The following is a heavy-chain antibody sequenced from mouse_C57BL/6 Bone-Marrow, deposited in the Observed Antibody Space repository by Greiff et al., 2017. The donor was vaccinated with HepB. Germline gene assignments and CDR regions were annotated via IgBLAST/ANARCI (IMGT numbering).Heavy chain of an antibody. Sequence: VQLQQSGPELVKPGASVKIPCKASGYTFTDYNMDWVKQSHGKSLEWIGDINPNNGGTIYNQKFKGKATLPVDKSSSTAYMELRSLTSEDTAVYYCARSYYGSHYFDYWGQGTTLTVSS. CDR2: INPNNGGT. CDR3: ARSYYGSHYFDY. V-gene: IGHV1-18*01. CDR1: GYTFTDYN. D-gene: IGHD1-1*01. J-gene: IGHJ2*01.